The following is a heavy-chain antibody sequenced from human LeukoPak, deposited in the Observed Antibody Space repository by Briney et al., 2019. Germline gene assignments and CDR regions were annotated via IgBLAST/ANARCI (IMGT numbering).Heavy chain of an antibody. J-gene: IGHJ4*02. Sequence: LGASVKVSCKASGYTFTGYYMHWVRQAPGQGLEWMGWINPNSGDTNYAQKFQGRVTMTRDTSISTAYMELSRLRSDDTAVYYCARLADCSSSSCRSFDYWGQGTLVTVSS. CDR2: INPNSGDT. V-gene: IGHV1-2*03. CDR3: ARLADCSSSSCRSFDY. D-gene: IGHD2-2*01. CDR1: GYTFTGYY.